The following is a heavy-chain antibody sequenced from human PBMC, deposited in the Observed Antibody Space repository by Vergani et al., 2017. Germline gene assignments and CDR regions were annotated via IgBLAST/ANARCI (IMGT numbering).Heavy chain of an antibody. J-gene: IGHJ6*02. Sequence: QVQLVQSGAEVKKPGASVKVSCKASGYTFTGYYMHWVRQAPGQGLEWMGWINPNSGGTNYAQKFQGRVTMTRDTSISTAYMELSRLRSDDTAVYYWARDWADIVVGPAATRWAMDGDYYGMDVWGQGTTVTVSS. CDR1: GYTFTGYY. CDR2: INPNSGGT. CDR3: ARDWADIVVGPAATRWAMDGDYYGMDV. D-gene: IGHD2-2*01. V-gene: IGHV1-2*02.